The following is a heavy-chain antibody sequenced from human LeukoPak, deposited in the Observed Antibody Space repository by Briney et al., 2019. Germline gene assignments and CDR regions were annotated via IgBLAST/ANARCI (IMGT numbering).Heavy chain of an antibody. CDR2: MNHSGGA. CDR1: GGSFSGYY. D-gene: IGHD3-10*01. Sequence: PSETLSLTCAVYGGSFSGYYWSWLRQPPAKGLEWMGEMNHSGGANYNPSLKSRVTISVDTSKNQFSLKLSSVPAADTAVYYCASPRGVTGAFDIWGQGTMVTVSS. V-gene: IGHV4-34*01. CDR3: ASPRGVTGAFDI. J-gene: IGHJ3*02.